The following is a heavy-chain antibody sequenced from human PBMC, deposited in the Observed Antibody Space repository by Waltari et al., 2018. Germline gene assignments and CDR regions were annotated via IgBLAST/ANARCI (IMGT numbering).Heavy chain of an antibody. CDR2: IKQDGSEK. Sequence: EVQLVESGGGLVQPGGSLRLYCAASGFTFSSYWMSWVRQAPGKGLEWGANIKQDGSEKYYVDSVKGRFTISRDNAKNSLYLQMNSLRAEDTAVYYCARDWDSSGWYGWFDPWGQGTLVTVSS. CDR3: ARDWDSSGWYGWFDP. CDR1: GFTFSSYW. J-gene: IGHJ5*02. D-gene: IGHD6-19*01. V-gene: IGHV3-7*01.